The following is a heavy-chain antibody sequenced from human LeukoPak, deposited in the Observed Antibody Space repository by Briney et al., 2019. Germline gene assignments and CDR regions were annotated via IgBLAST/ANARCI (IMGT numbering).Heavy chain of an antibody. CDR3: ARGGAARLHFQN. CDR2: IYHSGST. Sequence: SETLSLTCTVSGGSISTYYWNWIRQPPGKGLEWIGNIYHSGSTNYNPSLQSRVTISVDTSKNQFSLNLNSVTAADTAVYYCARGGAARLHFQNWGQGTLVTVSS. D-gene: IGHD6-6*01. V-gene: IGHV4-59*01. CDR1: GGSISTYY. J-gene: IGHJ1*01.